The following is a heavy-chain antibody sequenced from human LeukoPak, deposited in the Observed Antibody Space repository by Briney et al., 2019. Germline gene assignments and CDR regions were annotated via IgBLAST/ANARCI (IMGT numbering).Heavy chain of an antibody. V-gene: IGHV4-30-2*01. D-gene: IGHD4-11*01. CDR1: GVSISSIGIS. J-gene: IGHJ4*02. CDR2: IYHSGGT. Sequence: SDTLSLTCAVSGVSISSIGISWSWIRQPPGKGLEWIGYIYHSGGTYYNPSLKSRVTISVDRSSNQFSLKLTSVTAADTAVYYCARTVTTTHFDYWGQGTLVTVSS. CDR3: ARTVTTTHFDY.